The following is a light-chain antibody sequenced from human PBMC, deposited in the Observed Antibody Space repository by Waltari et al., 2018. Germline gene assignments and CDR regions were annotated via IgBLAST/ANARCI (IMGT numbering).Light chain of an antibody. CDR1: HSITSW. CDR3: QQYKSYPIT. V-gene: IGKV1-5*03. CDR2: QAS. Sequence: FQMTQTHSTPSASVGVRVTITSRASHSITSWLAWYQQKPAKDPKLLIYQASSLESGVASRFIGSGCGTEFSLTTSSLQPDEFAVSYCQQYKSYPITFGQGTRLEIK. J-gene: IGKJ5*01.